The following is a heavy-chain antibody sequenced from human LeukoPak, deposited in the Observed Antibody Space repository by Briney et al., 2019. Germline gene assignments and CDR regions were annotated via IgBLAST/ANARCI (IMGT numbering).Heavy chain of an antibody. D-gene: IGHD3-22*01. V-gene: IGHV4-39*01. CDR1: GGSISSSSYY. CDR3: ARHVPPNYYDSSGYHNPFDY. J-gene: IGHJ4*02. CDR2: IYYSGST. Sequence: SETLSLTCTVSGGSISSSSYYWAWIRQPPGKGLAWFGSIYYSGSTYYNPSLKSRVTISVDTSKNQFSLKLSSVTAADTAVYYCARHVPPNYYDSSGYHNPFDYWGQGTLVTVSS.